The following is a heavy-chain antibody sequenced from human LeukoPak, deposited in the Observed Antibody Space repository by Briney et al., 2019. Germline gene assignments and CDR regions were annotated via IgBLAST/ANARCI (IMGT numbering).Heavy chain of an antibody. CDR3: ASSAGSTDY. Sequence: SETLSLTCAVYGESLSKYYWTWIRQSPGKGLEWIGEINHRGSTNLNPSLKSRVTLSVDTSKHQFSLKLTSVTAADAAVYYCASSAGSTDYWGQGTLVTVSS. V-gene: IGHV4-34*01. CDR1: GESLSKYY. CDR2: INHRGST. D-gene: IGHD6-25*01. J-gene: IGHJ4*02.